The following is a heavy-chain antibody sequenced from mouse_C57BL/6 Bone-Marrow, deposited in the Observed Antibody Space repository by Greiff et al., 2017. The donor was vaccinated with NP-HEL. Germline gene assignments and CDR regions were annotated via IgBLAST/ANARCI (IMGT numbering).Heavy chain of an antibody. CDR2: IYPSDSET. V-gene: IGHV1-61*01. Sequence: QVQLKQPGAELVRPGSSVKLSCKASGYTFTSYWMDWVKQRPGQGLEWIGNIYPSDSETHYNQKFKDKATLTVDKSSSTAYMQLSSLTSEDSAVYYCASYYYGSDWYFDVWGTGTTVTVSS. D-gene: IGHD1-1*01. J-gene: IGHJ1*03. CDR1: GYTFTSYW. CDR3: ASYYYGSDWYFDV.